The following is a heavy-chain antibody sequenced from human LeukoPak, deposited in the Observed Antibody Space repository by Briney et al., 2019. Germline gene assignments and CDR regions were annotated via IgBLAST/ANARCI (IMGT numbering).Heavy chain of an antibody. CDR1: GGSFSGYY. Sequence: PSETLSLTCDVYGGSFSGYYWSWIRQPPGKGLEWIGEINHRGSTNYNPSLKSRVTISVDTSKNQFSQKLTSVTAADAAVYYCARGGIVVATDYWGQGTLVTVSS. J-gene: IGHJ4*02. CDR3: ARGGIVVATDY. V-gene: IGHV4-34*01. D-gene: IGHD6-19*01. CDR2: INHRGST.